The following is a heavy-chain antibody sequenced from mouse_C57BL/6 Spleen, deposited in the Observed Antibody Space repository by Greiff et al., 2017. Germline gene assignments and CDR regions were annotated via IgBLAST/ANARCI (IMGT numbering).Heavy chain of an antibody. CDR2: IYPGDGDT. J-gene: IGHJ4*01. V-gene: IGHV1-82*01. D-gene: IGHD1-1*01. Sequence: QVQLQQSGPELVKPGASVKISCKASGYAFSSSWMNWVKQRPGKGLEWIGRIYPGDGDTNYNGKFKGKATLTADKSSSTAYMQLSSLTSEDSAVYFCARVDTTVVDTEAMDYWGQGTSVTVSS. CDR3: ARVDTTVVDTEAMDY. CDR1: GYAFSSSW.